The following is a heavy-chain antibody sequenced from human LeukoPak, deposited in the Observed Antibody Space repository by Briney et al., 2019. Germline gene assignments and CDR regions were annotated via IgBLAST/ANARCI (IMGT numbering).Heavy chain of an antibody. CDR1: GFTFTTYA. V-gene: IGHV3-23*01. D-gene: IGHD3-22*01. CDR3: ARDSFRGYYDSSGYYYGGIDI. J-gene: IGHJ3*02. CDR2: VSDGGGNT. Sequence: GGSLRLSCVASGFTFTTYAMIWVRQPPGKGLEWVSAVSDGGGNTYYADSVKGRFTISRDNSKNTVYLQMNSLRAEDTAVYYCARDSFRGYYDSSGYYYGGIDIWGQGTMVTVSS.